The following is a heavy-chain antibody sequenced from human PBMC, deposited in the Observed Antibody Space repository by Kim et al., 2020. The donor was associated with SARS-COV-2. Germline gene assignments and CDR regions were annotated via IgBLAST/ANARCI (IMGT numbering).Heavy chain of an antibody. CDR1: GWSFSGFY. CDR2: IHPFGSA. D-gene: IGHD3-10*01. V-gene: IGHV4-34*01. J-gene: IGHJ4*02. CDR3: SRGRDQAKSGDY. Sequence: SETLSLTCAVYGWSFSGFYWSWIRLPPGKGLEWVGEIHPFGSADYNPALKGRVTISLDTSRGQLSLKLNSVTAADSAAYFCSRGRDQAKSGDYWGQGTLVTVSS.